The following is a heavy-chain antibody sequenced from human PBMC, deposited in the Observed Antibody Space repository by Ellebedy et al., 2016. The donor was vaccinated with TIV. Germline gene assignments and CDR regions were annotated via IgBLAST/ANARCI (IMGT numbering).Heavy chain of an antibody. Sequence: SETLSLTXTVSGGSISSYYWSWIRQPPGKGLEWIGEINHSGSTNYNPSLKSRVTISVDTSKNQFSLKLSSVTAADTAVYYCARVDDYYDSSGYTPVMGYWGQGTLVTVSS. CDR2: INHSGST. CDR1: GGSISSYY. D-gene: IGHD3-22*01. CDR3: ARVDDYYDSSGYTPVMGY. J-gene: IGHJ4*02. V-gene: IGHV4-34*01.